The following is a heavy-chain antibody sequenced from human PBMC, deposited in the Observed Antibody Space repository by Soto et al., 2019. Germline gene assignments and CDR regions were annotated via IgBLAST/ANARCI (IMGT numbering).Heavy chain of an antibody. CDR1: GGSISSHC. D-gene: IGHD3-10*02. J-gene: IGHJ4*02. CDR3: ATSYVNALSTY. V-gene: IGHV4-59*11. Sequence: SETLSLTCTVSGGSISSHCWSWIRQPPGQGLEWIGYVYYSGSTNYNPSLKSRVTISVDTSKNQFSLQLTSVTAEDTAVYYCATSYVNALSTYWGKGTQVTVSS. CDR2: VYYSGST.